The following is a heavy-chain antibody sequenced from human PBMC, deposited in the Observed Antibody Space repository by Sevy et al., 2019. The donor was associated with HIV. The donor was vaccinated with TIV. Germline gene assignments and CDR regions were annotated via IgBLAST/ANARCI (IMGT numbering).Heavy chain of an antibody. CDR1: GFTFSSFG. J-gene: IGHJ4*01. Sequence: GGSLRLSCAASGFTFSSFGMHWVRQAPGKGLEWVAVIWFDGSNTYYADSVKGRFTISRDIAKNTLHLQMNSLRAEDTAVYYCARDLEFYDSGDYGPAFMPYVWGHGTLVTVSS. CDR3: ARDLEFYDSGDYGPAFMPYV. V-gene: IGHV3-33*01. D-gene: IGHD4-17*01. CDR2: IWFDGSNT.